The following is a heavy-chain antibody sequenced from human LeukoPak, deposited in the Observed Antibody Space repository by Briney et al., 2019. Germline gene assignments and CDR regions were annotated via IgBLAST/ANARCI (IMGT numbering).Heavy chain of an antibody. V-gene: IGHV5-10-1*01. J-gene: IGHJ3*02. D-gene: IGHD3-10*01. CDR1: GYSFTSYW. CDR3: ARPRTMVRMNDAFDI. CDR2: IDPSDSYT. Sequence: GESLRISCKGSGYSFTSYWISWVRQMPGKGLEWMGRIDPSDSYTNYSPSFQGHVTISADKSISTAYLQWSSLKASDTAMYYCARPRTMVRMNDAFDIWGQGTMVTVSS.